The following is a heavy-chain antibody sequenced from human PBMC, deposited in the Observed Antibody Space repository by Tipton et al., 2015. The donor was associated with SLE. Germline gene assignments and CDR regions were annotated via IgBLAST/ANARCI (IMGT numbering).Heavy chain of an antibody. CDR3: ARGLVTWRGAIVGVDV. V-gene: IGHV4-59*08. CDR2: ISDGGGT. CDR1: GGSIDTSY. J-gene: IGHJ6*02. Sequence: TLSLTCTVSGGSIDTSYWSWIRQPPGKGLELIGYISDGGGTNHNPSLKSRVTISVDTAKNQFSLSLTSVTAADTAVYYCARGLVTWRGAIVGVDVWGQGTTVNVSS. D-gene: IGHD2-21*02.